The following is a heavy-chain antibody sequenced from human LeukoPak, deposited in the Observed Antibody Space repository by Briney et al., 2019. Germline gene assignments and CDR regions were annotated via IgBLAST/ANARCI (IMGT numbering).Heavy chain of an antibody. CDR2: MFYSGNT. CDR3: ARDQEHCSGTSCYSYWYHS. D-gene: IGHD2-2*01. Sequence: SETLSLTCTVSGASITSYHWSWIRQPAGKGLEWIGRMFYSGNTDYNPSLKSRLTMSIDTSKNQFSLKMSSVTAADTAVYFCARDQEHCSGTSCYSYWYHSWGQGTLVTVSS. V-gene: IGHV4-4*07. J-gene: IGHJ5*01. CDR1: GASITSYH.